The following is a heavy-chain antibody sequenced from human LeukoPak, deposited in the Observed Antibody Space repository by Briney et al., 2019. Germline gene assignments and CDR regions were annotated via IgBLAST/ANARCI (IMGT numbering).Heavy chain of an antibody. CDR2: INPSGGST. D-gene: IGHD4-17*01. CDR1: GYTFTGYY. J-gene: IGHJ3*02. V-gene: IGHV1-46*01. Sequence: ASVKVSCKASGYTFTGYYIHWLRQAPGQGLEWMGIINPSGGSTSYAQKFQGRVTMTRDTSTSTVYMELSSLRSEDTAVYYCARVNPTVTYAFDIWGQGTMVTVSS. CDR3: ARVNPTVTYAFDI.